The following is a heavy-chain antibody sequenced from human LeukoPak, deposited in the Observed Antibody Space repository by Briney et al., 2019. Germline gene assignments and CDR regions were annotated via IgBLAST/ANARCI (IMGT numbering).Heavy chain of an antibody. J-gene: IGHJ4*02. D-gene: IGHD1-26*01. CDR3: AKDFDSGSYRFDY. CDR2: ISDSGAM. Sequence: GVSLRLSCEASGFTFSNYGMNWVRQAPGKGLEWVSYISDSGAMYYADSVRGRFTISRENAQNSLFLQMNSLRAEDTAVYYCAKDFDSGSYRFDYRGQGTLVTVSS. CDR1: GFTFSNYG. V-gene: IGHV3-48*01.